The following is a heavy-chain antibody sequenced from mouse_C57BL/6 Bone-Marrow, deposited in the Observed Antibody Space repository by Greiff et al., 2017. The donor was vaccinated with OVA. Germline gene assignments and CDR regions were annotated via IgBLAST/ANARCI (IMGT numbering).Heavy chain of an antibody. V-gene: IGHV14-4*01. Sequence: EVQLQQSGAELVRPGASVKLSCTASGFNIKDDYMHWVKQRPEQGLEWIGWIDPENGDTESASKFQGKATITADTSSNTAYLQLSSLTSEDTAVYYCTYYGSSYNFDYWGQGTTLTVSS. J-gene: IGHJ2*01. CDR2: IDPENGDT. CDR1: GFNIKDDY. CDR3: TYYGSSYNFDY. D-gene: IGHD1-1*01.